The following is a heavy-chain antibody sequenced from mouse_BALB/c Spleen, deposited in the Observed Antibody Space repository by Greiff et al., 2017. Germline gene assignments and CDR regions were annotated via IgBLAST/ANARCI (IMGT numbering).Heavy chain of an antibody. Sequence: EVKLMESGGGLVQPGGSLRLSCATSGFTFTDYYMSWVRQPPGKALEWLGFIRNKANGYTTEYSASVKGRFTISRDNSQSILYLQMNTLRAEDSATYYCARVSANWDDAMDYWGQGTSVTVSS. CDR2: IRNKANGYTT. CDR3: ARVSANWDDAMDY. V-gene: IGHV7-3*02. D-gene: IGHD4-1*01. CDR1: GFTFTDYY. J-gene: IGHJ4*01.